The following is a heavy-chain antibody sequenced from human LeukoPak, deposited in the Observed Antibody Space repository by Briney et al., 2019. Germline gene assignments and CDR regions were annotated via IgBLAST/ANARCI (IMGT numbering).Heavy chain of an antibody. CDR1: GDSVSSNSAA. CDR2: TFYRSKWYN. Sequence: SQTLSLTCAISGDSVSSNSAAWNWIRLSPSRGLEWLGRTFYRSKWYNDYAVPVRGRITINPDTSKNQFSLQLNSVTPEDTAVYYCARDFGTVTPFEYWGQGTLVTVCS. CDR3: ARDFGTVTPFEY. J-gene: IGHJ4*02. V-gene: IGHV6-1*01. D-gene: IGHD4-17*01.